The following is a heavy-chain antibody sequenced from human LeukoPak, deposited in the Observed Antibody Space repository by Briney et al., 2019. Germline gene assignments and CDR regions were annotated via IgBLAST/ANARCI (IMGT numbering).Heavy chain of an antibody. J-gene: IGHJ3*02. CDR2: INAGNGDT. D-gene: IGHD3-10*01. V-gene: IGHV1-3*01. CDR3: ARTFYGSGETSVTYRGAFDM. Sequence: ASVTVSSTASRYTFTIYTMHWVRHGPGQRRGWRGWINAGNGDTKNSQKFQGTVTITRDTSASTPYIELSSLTSEDTAVYYCARTFYGSGETSVTYRGAFDMWGQGTMVTVSS. CDR1: RYTFTIYT.